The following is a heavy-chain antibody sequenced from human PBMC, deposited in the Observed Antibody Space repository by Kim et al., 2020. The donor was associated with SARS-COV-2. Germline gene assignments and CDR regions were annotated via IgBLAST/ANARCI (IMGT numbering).Heavy chain of an antibody. Sequence: GGSLRLSCAASGFTFSSYAMHWVRQAPGKGLEWVAVISYDGSNKYYADSVKGRFTISRDNSKNTLYLQMNSLRAEDTAVYYCARALGSLGSFDYWGQGTLVTVSS. J-gene: IGHJ4*02. CDR2: ISYDGSNK. CDR3: ARALGSLGSFDY. CDR1: GFTFSSYA. D-gene: IGHD2-15*01. V-gene: IGHV3-30*04.